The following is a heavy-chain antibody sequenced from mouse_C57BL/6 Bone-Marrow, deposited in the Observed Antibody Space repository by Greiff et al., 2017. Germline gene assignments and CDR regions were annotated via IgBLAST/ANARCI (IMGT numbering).Heavy chain of an antibody. CDR1: GYTFTSYW. Sequence: QVQLQQPGAELVKPGASVKLSCKASGYTFTSYWMHWVKQRPGQGLEWIGMIHPNSGSTNYNEKFKSKATLTVDNSSSTAYMRLSSLTSEDSAVYYGARRRRWYFDDWGTGTTVTVSS. CDR2: IHPNSGST. J-gene: IGHJ1*03. V-gene: IGHV1-64*01. CDR3: ARRRRWYFDD.